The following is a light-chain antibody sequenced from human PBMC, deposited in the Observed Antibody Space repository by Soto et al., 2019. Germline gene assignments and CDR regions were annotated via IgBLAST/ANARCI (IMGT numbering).Light chain of an antibody. CDR1: SGHSTYA. Sequence: QAVLTQSPSASASLGASVSLTCTLSSGHSTYAIAWHQQQPEKGPPYLMKVNSDGSHTKADGIPDRFSGSSSGADRYLTIAGLQSEYEADYYSKTRATGIVFGGGTKVTVL. CDR2: VNSDGSH. CDR3: KTRATGIV. V-gene: IGLV4-69*01. J-gene: IGLJ2*01.